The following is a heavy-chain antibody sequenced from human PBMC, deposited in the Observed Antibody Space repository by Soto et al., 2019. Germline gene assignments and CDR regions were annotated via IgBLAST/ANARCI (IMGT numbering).Heavy chain of an antibody. Sequence: GGSLRLSCAASGFTFSTYALSWVRQAPGKGLEWVSAISANGQGIYYAGSVRGRFTISRDNSKNTIFLHMDSLRAEDTAVYYCAKDRNYPRDQFHYWGQGTLVTVSS. CDR3: AKDRNYPRDQFHY. D-gene: IGHD1-7*01. CDR2: ISANGQGI. V-gene: IGHV3-23*01. J-gene: IGHJ4*02. CDR1: GFTFSTYA.